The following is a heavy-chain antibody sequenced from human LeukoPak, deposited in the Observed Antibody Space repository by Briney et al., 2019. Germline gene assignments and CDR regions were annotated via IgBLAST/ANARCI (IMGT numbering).Heavy chain of an antibody. CDR3: AALWFGEFTADY. V-gene: IGHV3-21*01. J-gene: IGHJ4*02. Sequence: GGSLRLSCAASGFTFSSYSMNWVRQAPGKGLEWVSSISSSSSYIYYADSVKGRFTISRDNAKNSLYLQMNSLRAEDTAVYYCAALWFGEFTADYWGQGTLVTVSS. CDR1: GFTFSSYS. CDR2: ISSSSSYI. D-gene: IGHD3-10*01.